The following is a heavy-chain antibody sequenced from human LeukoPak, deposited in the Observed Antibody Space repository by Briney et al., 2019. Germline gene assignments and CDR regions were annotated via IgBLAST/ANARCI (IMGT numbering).Heavy chain of an antibody. CDR1: GYTLTELS. D-gene: IGHD6-19*01. V-gene: IGHV1-24*01. CDR2: FDPEDGET. CDR3: ATRNLAYSSGWYFDY. Sequence: ASVKVSCKVSGYTLTELSMHWVRQAPGKGLGWMGGFDPEDGETIYAQKFQGRVTMTEDTSTDTAYMELSSLRSEDTAVYYCATRNLAYSSGWYFDYWGQGTLVTVSS. J-gene: IGHJ4*02.